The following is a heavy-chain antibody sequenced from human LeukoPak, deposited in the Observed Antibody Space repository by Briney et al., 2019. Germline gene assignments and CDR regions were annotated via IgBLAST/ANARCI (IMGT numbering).Heavy chain of an antibody. J-gene: IGHJ4*02. CDR2: INPNSGGT. CDR1: GFTFTGYY. Sequence: ASVKVSCKASGFTFTGYYTHWVRQAPGQGLEWMGWINPNSGGTKYAQKFQGRVTMTRDTSISTAYMELTRLRSDDTAVYYCARDRYGDGFAHFDYWGQGALVTVSS. CDR3: ARDRYGDGFAHFDY. V-gene: IGHV1-2*02. D-gene: IGHD5-24*01.